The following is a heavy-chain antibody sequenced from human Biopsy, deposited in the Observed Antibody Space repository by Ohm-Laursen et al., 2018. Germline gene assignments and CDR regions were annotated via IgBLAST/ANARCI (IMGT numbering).Heavy chain of an antibody. Sequence: SQTLSLTCTVSGTSLSNFYWSWIRQPAGKGLEWIGHISYTGYTSYNASLKSRVTISVDTSRNHFSLRLSSLTAADTAVYYCARGSNDFGGLYFPRWGQGTLLTVSS. V-gene: IGHV4-59*01. CDR3: ARGSNDFGGLYFPR. CDR1: GTSLSNFY. J-gene: IGHJ4*02. CDR2: ISYTGYT. D-gene: IGHD4-23*01.